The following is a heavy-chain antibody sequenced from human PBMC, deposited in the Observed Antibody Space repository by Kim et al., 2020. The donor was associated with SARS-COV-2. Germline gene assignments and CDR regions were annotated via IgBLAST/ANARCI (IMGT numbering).Heavy chain of an antibody. J-gene: IGHJ4*02. Sequence: ASVKVSCKASGYTFTGYYMHWVRQAPGQGLEWVGWINPNSGGTNYAQKFQGRVTMTRDTSISTAYMELSRLRSDDTAVYYCATERGIYGSGSYGLFDYWGQGTLVTVSS. V-gene: IGHV1-2*02. CDR3: ATERGIYGSGSYGLFDY. D-gene: IGHD3-10*01. CDR2: INPNSGGT. CDR1: GYTFTGYY.